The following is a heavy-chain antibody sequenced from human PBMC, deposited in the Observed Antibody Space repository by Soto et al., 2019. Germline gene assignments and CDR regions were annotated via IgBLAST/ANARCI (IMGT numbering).Heavy chain of an antibody. Sequence: EVQLVESGGGLVQPGGSLRLSCAASGFTFSSYWMHWVRQAPGKGLVWVSRINSDGSSTSYADSVKGRFTISRDNAKNTLYLQMNRLRAEDTAVYYCARDDSSGGCWYFDLWGRGTLVTVSS. CDR1: GFTFSSYW. CDR3: ARDDSSGGCWYFDL. D-gene: IGHD3-22*01. V-gene: IGHV3-74*01. J-gene: IGHJ2*01. CDR2: INSDGSST.